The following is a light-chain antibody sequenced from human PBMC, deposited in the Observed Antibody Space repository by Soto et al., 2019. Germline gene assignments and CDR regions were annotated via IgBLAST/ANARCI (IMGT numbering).Light chain of an antibody. J-gene: IGKJ1*01. CDR3: QQYNSYWT. Sequence: EIVMTQSPAARSVSPGERPTLSCRASQSVSSNLAWYQQKPGQAPRLLIYGASTRATGIPARFSGSGSGTEFTLTISSLQPDDVATYYCQQYNSYWTFGQGTKVDIK. CDR2: GAS. V-gene: IGKV3-15*01. CDR1: QSVSSN.